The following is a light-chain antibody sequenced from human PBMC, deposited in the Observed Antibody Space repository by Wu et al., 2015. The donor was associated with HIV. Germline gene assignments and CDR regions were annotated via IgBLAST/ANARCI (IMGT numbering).Light chain of an antibody. V-gene: IGKV3-11*01. CDR2: DAS. CDR3: QQRSSWPPT. Sequence: EIVLTQSPATLSLSPGERATLSCRASQRVSSYLAWYQQKPGQAPRLLIYDASNRATGIPARFSGSASGTGFTLTISSLEPEDFAVYYCQQRSSWPPTFGQGTKVEIK. J-gene: IGKJ1*01. CDR1: QRVSSY.